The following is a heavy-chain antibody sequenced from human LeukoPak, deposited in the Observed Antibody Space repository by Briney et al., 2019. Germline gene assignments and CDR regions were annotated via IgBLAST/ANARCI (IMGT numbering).Heavy chain of an antibody. CDR3: ARVGCGEQQLIDAFDI. J-gene: IGHJ3*02. Sequence: VGSLRLSCAASGVTFSSYSMNCVCEAPGKGLEWVSSISISVSDIYYADSVKGRFTIYRDNAKNSLYLQMNSQRAEGTAVYCCARVGCGEQQLIDAFDIWGQGTMVTVSS. D-gene: IGHD6-13*01. V-gene: IGHV3-21*01. CDR1: GVTFSSYS. CDR2: ISISVSDI.